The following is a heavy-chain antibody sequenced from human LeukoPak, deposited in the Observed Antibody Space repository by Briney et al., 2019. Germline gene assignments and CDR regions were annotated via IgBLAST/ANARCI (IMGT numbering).Heavy chain of an antibody. D-gene: IGHD2-8*01. CDR1: GFTFSNYD. J-gene: IGHJ4*02. Sequence: GGSLRLSCAASGFTFSNYDMSWVRQAPGKGLEWVSSISDSGGSTYYADSVKGRFTISRDNAKNSLYLQMNSLRAEDTAVYYCAREDYCTNGVCLDYWGQGTLVTVSS. V-gene: IGHV3-23*01. CDR2: ISDSGGST. CDR3: AREDYCTNGVCLDY.